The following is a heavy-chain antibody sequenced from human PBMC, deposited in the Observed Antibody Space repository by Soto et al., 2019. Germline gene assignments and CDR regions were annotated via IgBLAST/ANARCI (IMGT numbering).Heavy chain of an antibody. CDR2: ISYDGSNK. D-gene: IGHD3-3*01. Sequence: PGGSLRLSCAASGFTFSSYGMHWVRQAPGKGLEWVAVISYDGSNKYYADSVKGRFTISRDNSKNTLYLQMNSLRAEDTAVYYCASYDFWSGYYTTYYYYGMDVWGQGTTVTVSS. V-gene: IGHV3-30*03. CDR1: GFTFSSYG. CDR3: ASYDFWSGYYTTYYYYGMDV. J-gene: IGHJ6*02.